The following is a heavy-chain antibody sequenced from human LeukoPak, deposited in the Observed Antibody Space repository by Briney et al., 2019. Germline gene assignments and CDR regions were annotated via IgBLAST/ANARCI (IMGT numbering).Heavy chain of an antibody. J-gene: IGHJ4*02. CDR1: GFTFNRNA. V-gene: IGHV3-30*04. CDR3: ARNPSDSNGWLPFDY. D-gene: IGHD6-19*01. Sequence: GGSLRLSCVGSGFTFNRNARHWVRQAPGKGLEWVAVIAYDGSNKFYADSVKGRFTVSRDDSRNTLYLQMSSLRPEDSAVYYCARNPSDSNGWLPFDYWGQGTRVTVSS. CDR2: IAYDGSNK.